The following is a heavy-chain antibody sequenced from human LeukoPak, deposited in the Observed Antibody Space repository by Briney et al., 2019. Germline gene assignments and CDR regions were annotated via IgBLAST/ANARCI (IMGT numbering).Heavy chain of an antibody. V-gene: IGHV4-4*07. CDR2: IYTSGST. J-gene: IGHJ6*02. CDR1: GGSISSYY. D-gene: IGHD2-2*01. CDR3: ARVDIVVVPAAREYYYGMDV. Sequence: SETLSLTCTVSGGSISSYYWSWIRQPAGKGLEWNGRIYTSGSTNYNPSLKSRVTISVDKSKNQFSLKLSSVTAADTAVYYCARVDIVVVPAAREYYYGMDVWGQGTTVTVSS.